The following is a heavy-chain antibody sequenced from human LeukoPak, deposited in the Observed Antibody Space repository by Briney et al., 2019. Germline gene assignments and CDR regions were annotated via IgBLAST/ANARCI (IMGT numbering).Heavy chain of an antibody. CDR2: IIPISGTA. CDR3: ASPPTSVAAIRGAYYFDY. V-gene: IGHV1-69*06. D-gene: IGHD2-15*01. CDR1: GGTFSSYA. J-gene: IGHJ4*02. Sequence: ASVKVSCKASGGTFSSYAISWVRQAPGQGLEWMGGIIPISGTANYAQKFQGRVAITADKSTSTAYMELSSLRSEDTAVYYCASPPTSVAAIRGAYYFDYWGQGTLVTVSS.